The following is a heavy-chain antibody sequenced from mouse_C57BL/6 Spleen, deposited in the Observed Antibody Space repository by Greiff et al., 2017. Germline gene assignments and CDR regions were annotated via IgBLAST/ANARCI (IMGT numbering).Heavy chain of an antibody. V-gene: IGHV1-54*01. CDR1: GYAFTNYL. J-gene: IGHJ2*01. CDR2: INPGSGGT. Sequence: QVQLQQSGAELVRPGTSVKVSCKASGYAFTNYLIEWVKQRPGQGLEWIGVINPGSGGTNYNEQFKGKATLTADKSSSTAYMQLSSLTSEDSAVYFCARNYFDYWGQGTTLTVSS. CDR3: ARNYFDY.